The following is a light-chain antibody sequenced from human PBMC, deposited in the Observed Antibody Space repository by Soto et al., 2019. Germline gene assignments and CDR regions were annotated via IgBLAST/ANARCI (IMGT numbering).Light chain of an antibody. V-gene: IGKV3-15*01. J-gene: IGKJ1*01. Sequence: EIVMPQSPVTLSVSPGERAPLSCRASQSINSNLAWYQQKPGQAPSLLIYGAFTRATGIPARFSGTGSGTEFTPAISSLQSEDFAVYYCQQYDNWPWTFGQGTKVDIK. CDR2: GAF. CDR3: QQYDNWPWT. CDR1: QSINSN.